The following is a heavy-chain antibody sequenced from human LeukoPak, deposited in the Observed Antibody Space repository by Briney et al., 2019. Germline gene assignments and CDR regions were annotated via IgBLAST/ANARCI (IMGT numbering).Heavy chain of an antibody. Sequence: GGSLRLSCAASGFTFSSYAMSWVRQAPAKGLEWVSTISGSGDSTYYADSVKGRFTISRDNSKNTLHLQMNSLRAEDTAVYSCAKGRSGVSSAAINCWGQGTLVTVSS. D-gene: IGHD2-2*01. CDR3: AKGRSGVSSAAINC. CDR2: ISGSGDST. CDR1: GFTFSSYA. V-gene: IGHV3-23*01. J-gene: IGHJ4*02.